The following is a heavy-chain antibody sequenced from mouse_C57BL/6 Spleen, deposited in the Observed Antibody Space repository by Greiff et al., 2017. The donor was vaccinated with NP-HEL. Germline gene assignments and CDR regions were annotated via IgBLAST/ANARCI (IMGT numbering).Heavy chain of an antibody. CDR1: GYTFTDYY. CDR2: IYPGSGNT. Sequence: VQLQQSGAELVRPGASVKLSCKASGYTFTDYYINWVKQRPGQGLAWIARIYPGSGNTYYNEKFKGKATLTAEKSSSTAYLQLSSLTSEDSAVYFCARDFDYWGQGTTLTVSS. J-gene: IGHJ2*01. CDR3: ARDFDY. V-gene: IGHV1-76*01.